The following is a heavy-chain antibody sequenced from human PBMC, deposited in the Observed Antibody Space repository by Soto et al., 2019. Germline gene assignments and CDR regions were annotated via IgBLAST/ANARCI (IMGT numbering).Heavy chain of an antibody. CDR1: GFTFSSYA. V-gene: IGHV3-23*01. J-gene: IGHJ4*02. Sequence: EVQLLESGGGLVQPGGSLRLSCAASGFTFSSYAMSGVRQAPGKGLEWVSAISGSGGSTYYADSVKGRFTISRDNSKNTLYLQMNSLRAEDTAVYYCAKDYSVVVVPAAISLDYWGQGTLVTVSS. CDR2: ISGSGGST. CDR3: AKDYSVVVVPAAISLDY. D-gene: IGHD2-2*02.